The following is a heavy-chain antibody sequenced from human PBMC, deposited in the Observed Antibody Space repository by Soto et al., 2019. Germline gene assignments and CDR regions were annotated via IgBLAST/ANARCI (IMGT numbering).Heavy chain of an antibody. Sequence: SETLSLTCTVSGGSISSYYWSWIRQPPGKGLEWIGYIYYSGSTNYNPSLKSRVTISVDTSKNQFSLKLSSVTAADTAVYYCARGLGYCSGGSCYSFDYWGQGTLVTVSS. CDR2: IYYSGST. V-gene: IGHV4-59*01. D-gene: IGHD2-15*01. J-gene: IGHJ4*02. CDR1: GGSISSYY. CDR3: ARGLGYCSGGSCYSFDY.